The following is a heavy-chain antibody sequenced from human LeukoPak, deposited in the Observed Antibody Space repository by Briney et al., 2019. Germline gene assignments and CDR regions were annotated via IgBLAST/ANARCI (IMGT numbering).Heavy chain of an antibody. CDR1: GFTFDDYG. CDR2: INWNGGST. D-gene: IGHD6-19*01. V-gene: IGHV3-20*04. J-gene: IGHJ4*02. Sequence: GGSLRLSCAASGFTFDDYGMSWVRQAPGKGLEWVSGINWNGGSTGYADSVKGRFTISRGNAKNSLYLQMNSLRAEDTALYYCARDLPQWLVRGYFDYWGQGTLVTVSS. CDR3: ARDLPQWLVRGYFDY.